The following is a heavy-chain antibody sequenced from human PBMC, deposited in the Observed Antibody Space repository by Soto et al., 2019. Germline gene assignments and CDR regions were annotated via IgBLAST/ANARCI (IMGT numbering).Heavy chain of an antibody. V-gene: IGHV5-10-1*01. Sequence: TGESLKISCKPSGYSFTDYSITWVRQMSGKGLEWMGRIDPRDSQTDYSPSFQGHVTVSADKSSGTALLLWHRLKASDTAIYYCARTGSGSWLDPWGQGTLVTVSS. J-gene: IGHJ5*02. CDR2: IDPRDSQT. CDR1: GYSFTDYS. CDR3: ARTGSGSWLDP. D-gene: IGHD3-10*01.